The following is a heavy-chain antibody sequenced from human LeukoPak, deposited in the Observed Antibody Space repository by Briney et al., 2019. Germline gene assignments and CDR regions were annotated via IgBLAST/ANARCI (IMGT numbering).Heavy chain of an antibody. D-gene: IGHD1-1*01. CDR3: ARDRTAANWYFDL. CDR1: GGSISSSSYY. CDR2: IYYSGRT. V-gene: IGHV4-39*07. Sequence: PSETLSLTCSVSGGSISSSSYYWGWIRQPPGKGLEWIGSIYYSGRTDYSLSLKSRVAISIDTSKNQFSLRLSSVTAADTAVYYCARDRTAANWYFDLWGPGTLVTVSS. J-gene: IGHJ2*01.